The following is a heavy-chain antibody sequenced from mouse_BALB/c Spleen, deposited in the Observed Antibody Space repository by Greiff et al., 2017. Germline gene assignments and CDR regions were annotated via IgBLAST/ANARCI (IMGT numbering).Heavy chain of an antibody. D-gene: IGHD1-1*01. CDR2: IWAGRST. CDR1: GFSLTSYG. Sequence: VQRVESGPGLVAPSQSLSITCTVSGFSLTSYGVHWVRQPPGKGLEWLGVIWAGRSTNYNSALMSRLSISKDNSKSQVFLKMNSLQTDDTAMYYCARDGVTTVVEAPFAYWGQGTLVTVSA. CDR3: ARDGVTTVVEAPFAY. V-gene: IGHV2-9*02. J-gene: IGHJ3*01.